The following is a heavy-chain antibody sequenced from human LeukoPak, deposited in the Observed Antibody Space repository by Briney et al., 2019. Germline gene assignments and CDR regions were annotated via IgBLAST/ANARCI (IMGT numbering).Heavy chain of an antibody. CDR3: ARAGLETYYGKSYFDY. CDR2: VYYSGST. D-gene: IGHD3-10*01. V-gene: IGHV4-39*01. CDR1: GGSISSSSCY. Sequence: SETLSLTCTVSGGSISSSSCYWGWIRQPPGKGLEWIGSVYYSGSTYYNPSLKSRVTISVDTSKNQFSLKLSSVTAADTAVYYCARAGLETYYGKSYFDYWGQGTLVTVSS. J-gene: IGHJ4*02.